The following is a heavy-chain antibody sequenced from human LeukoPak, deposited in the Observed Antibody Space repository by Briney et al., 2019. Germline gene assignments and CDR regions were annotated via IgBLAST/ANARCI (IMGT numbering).Heavy chain of an antibody. V-gene: IGHV4-4*07. CDR1: GGSISSYY. CDR2: IYTSGST. Sequence: PSETLSLTCTVSGGSISSYYWSWIRQPAGKGLEWIGRIYTSGSTNYNPSLKSRVTMSVDTSKNQFSLKLSSVTAADTAVYYCARDLGYCSSTSCLNWFDPWGQGTLVTVSS. CDR3: ARDLGYCSSTSCLNWFDP. J-gene: IGHJ5*02. D-gene: IGHD2-2*01.